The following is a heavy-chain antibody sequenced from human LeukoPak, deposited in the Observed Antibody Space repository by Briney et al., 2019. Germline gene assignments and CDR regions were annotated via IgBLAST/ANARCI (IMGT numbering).Heavy chain of an antibody. V-gene: IGHV1-18*01. J-gene: IGHJ3*02. Sequence: ASVKVSCKASGGTFSSYAISWVRQAPGQGLEWMGWISANNGNTNYAQKLQGRVTMTTDTSTSTAYMELRSLRSDDTAVYYCAVLRFLEWLPIDDAFDIWGQGQRVTVSS. CDR1: GGTFSSYA. D-gene: IGHD3-3*01. CDR3: AVLRFLEWLPIDDAFDI. CDR2: ISANNGNT.